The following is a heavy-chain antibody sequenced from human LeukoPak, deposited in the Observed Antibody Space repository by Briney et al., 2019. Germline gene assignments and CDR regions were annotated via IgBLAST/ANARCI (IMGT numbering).Heavy chain of an antibody. V-gene: IGHV3-7*01. CDR3: SRSLDY. CDR1: GFAFSDYW. Sequence: GGSLRLSCAVLGFAFSDYWMDGVGQAPGKGREWGANIKQDGREHDYADSVKGRFTISRDNAKNSLYLEMNSLRAEDTAVYYCSRSLDYWGQGALVTVSS. CDR2: IKQDGREH. J-gene: IGHJ4*02.